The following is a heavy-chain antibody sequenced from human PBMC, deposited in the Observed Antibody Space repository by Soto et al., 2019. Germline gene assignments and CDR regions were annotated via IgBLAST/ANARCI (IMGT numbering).Heavy chain of an antibody. V-gene: IGHV4-34*01. J-gene: IGHJ4*02. Sequence: SETLSLTCAVYGGSFSGYYWSWIRQPPGKGLEWIGEINHSGSTNYNPSLKSRVTISVDTSKNQFSLKLSSVTAADTAAYYCARKCSSTSCYAYYFDYWGQGTLVTVSS. D-gene: IGHD2-2*01. CDR3: ARKCSSTSCYAYYFDY. CDR2: INHSGST. CDR1: GGSFSGYY.